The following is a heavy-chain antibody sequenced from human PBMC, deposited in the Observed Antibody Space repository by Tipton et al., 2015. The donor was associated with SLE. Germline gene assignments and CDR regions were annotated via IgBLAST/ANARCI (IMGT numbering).Heavy chain of an antibody. CDR1: GGTFSSYA. V-gene: IGHV1-69*06. CDR2: IIPIFGTA. D-gene: IGHD4-17*01. J-gene: IGHJ3*02. Sequence: QVQLVQSGAEVKKPGSSVKVSCKASGGTFSSYAISWVRQAPGQGLEWMGGIIPIFGTANYAQKFQGRVTITADKSTSTAYMELCSLRSEDTAVYYCARDRGFWMTTVTTRAFDIWGQGTMVTVSS. CDR3: ARDRGFWMTTVTTRAFDI.